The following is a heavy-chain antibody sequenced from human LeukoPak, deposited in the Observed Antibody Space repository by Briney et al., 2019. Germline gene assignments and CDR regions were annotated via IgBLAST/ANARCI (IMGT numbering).Heavy chain of an antibody. Sequence: SVKVSCKASGGTLSSYTISWVRQAPGQGLEWMGRIIPILGIANYAHKFQGRVPITADKSTSTAYMELSSLRSEDTAVYYCAREGMIWFGESPFDYWGQGTLVTVSS. D-gene: IGHD3-10*01. CDR3: AREGMIWFGESPFDY. J-gene: IGHJ4*02. V-gene: IGHV1-69*02. CDR1: GGTLSSYT. CDR2: IIPILGIA.